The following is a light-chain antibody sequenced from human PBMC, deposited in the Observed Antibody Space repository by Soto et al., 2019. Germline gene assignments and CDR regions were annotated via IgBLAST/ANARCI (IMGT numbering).Light chain of an antibody. Sequence: QSVLTQPASVSGSPGQSITISCTGTSSDIGGYNYVSWYQQHPGKAPKLMIYDVTIRPSGVSNRFSGSKSGNTASLNISGLQAEDEADYYCSSYTSHNTLYVFGSGTKLTVL. CDR3: SSYTSHNTLYV. V-gene: IGLV2-14*03. CDR1: SSDIGGYNY. J-gene: IGLJ1*01. CDR2: DVT.